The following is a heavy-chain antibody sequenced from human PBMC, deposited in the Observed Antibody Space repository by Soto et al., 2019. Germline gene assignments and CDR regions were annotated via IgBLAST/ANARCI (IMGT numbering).Heavy chain of an antibody. CDR3: ARVEYYDFWSGYYWGPFDP. CDR1: GYTFTSYY. V-gene: IGHV1-46*01. CDR2: INPSGGST. D-gene: IGHD3-3*01. Sequence: GASVKVSCKASGYTFTSYYMHWVRQAPGQGLEWMGIINPSGGSTSYAQKFQGRVTMTRDTSTSTVYMELSSLRSEDTAVYYCARVEYYDFWSGYYWGPFDPWGQGTLVTVSS. J-gene: IGHJ5*02.